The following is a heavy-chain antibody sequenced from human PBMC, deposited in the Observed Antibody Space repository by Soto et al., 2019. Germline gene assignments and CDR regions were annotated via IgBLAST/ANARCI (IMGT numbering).Heavy chain of an antibody. D-gene: IGHD5-12*01. J-gene: IGHJ6*02. V-gene: IGHV3-30*18. CDR3: AKDVDKLTVGMGV. Sequence: QVQLVESGGGVVQPGRSLRLSCAASGFTFSNYGMHWVRQAPGKGLEWVAVISYDGSKKYYADSVKGRFAISRDSSKNTLSLQMDSLRTEDTAVYYCAKDVDKLTVGMGVWGQGTTVTVSS. CDR2: ISYDGSKK. CDR1: GFTFSNYG.